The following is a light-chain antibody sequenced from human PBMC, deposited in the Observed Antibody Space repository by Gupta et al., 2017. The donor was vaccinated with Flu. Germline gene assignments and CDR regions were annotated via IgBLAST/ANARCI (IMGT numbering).Light chain of an antibody. CDR1: SGRSNYV. V-gene: IGLV4-60*03. Sequence: QPVLTQSSSASASLGSSVKLTCTLSSGRSNYVIAWHQQKPGKAPRYLMNLERSGSYNKGNGVPDRFSGSRSGADCHLTLSNVQSEDEGDYYCETWDRNAQVFGGGTKLTVL. J-gene: IGLJ2*01. CDR3: ETWDRNAQV. CDR2: LERSGSY.